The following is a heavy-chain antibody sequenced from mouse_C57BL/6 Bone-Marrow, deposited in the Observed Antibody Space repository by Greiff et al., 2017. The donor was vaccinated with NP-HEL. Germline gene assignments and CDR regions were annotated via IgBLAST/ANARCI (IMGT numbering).Heavy chain of an antibody. CDR1: GYTFTDYY. Sequence: EVQLQQSGPVLVKPGASVKMSCKASGYTFTDYYMNWVQQSPGKSLEWIGVINPYNGGTSYNQKFKGKATLTVDKSSSTAYMELNSLTSEDSAVYYCARCCDGYCLFAYWGQGTLVTVSA. CDR3: ARCCDGYCLFAY. V-gene: IGHV1-19*01. D-gene: IGHD2-3*01. J-gene: IGHJ3*01. CDR2: INPYNGGT.